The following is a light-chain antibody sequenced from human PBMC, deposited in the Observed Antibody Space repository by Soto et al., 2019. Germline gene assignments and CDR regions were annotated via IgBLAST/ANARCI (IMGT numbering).Light chain of an antibody. V-gene: IGKV1-6*01. Sequence: ATPVSLYPYSLASSLWGSVQITCRASQGIRNDLGWYQQKPGQAPKLLIFAASSLQVGVPSRFSGSGSGTDFTLTISSLQPEDFATYCCLQNYDFPPTFGPGTKVDVK. CDR1: QGIRND. J-gene: IGKJ3*01. CDR3: LQNYDFPPT. CDR2: AAS.